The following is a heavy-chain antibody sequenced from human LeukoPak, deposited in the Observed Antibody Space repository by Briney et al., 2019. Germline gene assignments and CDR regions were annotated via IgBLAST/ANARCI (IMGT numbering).Heavy chain of an antibody. J-gene: IGHJ5*02. CDR1: GYTFTGYY. CDR2: INPNSGGT. Sequence: ASVKVSCKASGYTFTGYYMHWVRQAPGQGLEWMGWINPNSGGTNYAQKFQGRVTMTRDTSISTAYMELSRLRSDDTAVYYCARMPHYQLLPQDWFDPWGQGTLVTVSS. V-gene: IGHV1-2*02. D-gene: IGHD2-2*01. CDR3: ARMPHYQLLPQDWFDP.